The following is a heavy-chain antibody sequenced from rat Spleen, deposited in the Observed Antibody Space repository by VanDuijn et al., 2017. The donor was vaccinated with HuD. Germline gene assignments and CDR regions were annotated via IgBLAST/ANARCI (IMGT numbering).Heavy chain of an antibody. V-gene: IGHV2-43*01. CDR2: IWTGGTT. CDR1: GFSLTRHH. J-gene: IGHJ3*01. CDR3: ARDDYSGFAY. Sequence: QVQLEESGPGLVQPSQTLSLTCTVSGFSLTRHHVSWVRQFPGKGLAWMGVIWTGGTTAYNSLLKSRLSITKDISKSQVFLKMNSLQTEDTATYYCARDDYSGFAYWGQGTLVTVSS. D-gene: IGHD1-1*01.